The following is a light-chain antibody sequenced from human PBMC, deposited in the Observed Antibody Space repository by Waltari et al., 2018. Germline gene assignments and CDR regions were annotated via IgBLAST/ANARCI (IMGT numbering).Light chain of an antibody. V-gene: IGKV1-5*03. Sequence: DLQMAPSPSPPASSVGDRVTLTCRARQIIRSRLAWYQPKPGKAPKLLISKPSDLENGVTSMFSGSGSRTEVTLTISSLQPDDFANYSTQHYHSPKGTFGQGTKVEIK. J-gene: IGKJ1*01. CDR1: QIIRSR. CDR3: QHYHSPKGT. CDR2: KPS.